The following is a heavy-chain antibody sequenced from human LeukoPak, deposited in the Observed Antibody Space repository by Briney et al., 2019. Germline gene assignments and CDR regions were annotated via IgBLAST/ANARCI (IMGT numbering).Heavy chain of an antibody. CDR2: ISGSGGST. CDR3: ANSGSYWEGYFDY. Sequence: PGGSLRLSCAASGFTFSSYAMSWVRQAPGKGLEWVSAISGSGGSTYYADSVKGRFTIPRDNSKNTLYLQMNSLRAEDTAVYYCANSGSYWEGYFDYWGQGTLVTVSS. CDR1: GFTFSSYA. J-gene: IGHJ4*02. D-gene: IGHD1-26*01. V-gene: IGHV3-23*01.